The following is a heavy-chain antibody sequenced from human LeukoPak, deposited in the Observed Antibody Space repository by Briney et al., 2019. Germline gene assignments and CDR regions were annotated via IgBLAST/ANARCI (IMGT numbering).Heavy chain of an antibody. V-gene: IGHV5-51*01. CDR3: ARLGRAYYDFWSGYRGRPYDAFDI. CDR1: GYSFTSYW. J-gene: IGHJ3*02. Sequence: GESLKISCKGSGYSFTSYWIGWVRQMPGKGLEWMGIIYPGDSDTRYSPSFQGQVTISADKSISTAYLQWSSLKASDTAMYYCARLGRAYYDFWSGYRGRPYDAFDIWGQGTMVTVSS. CDR2: IYPGDSDT. D-gene: IGHD3-3*01.